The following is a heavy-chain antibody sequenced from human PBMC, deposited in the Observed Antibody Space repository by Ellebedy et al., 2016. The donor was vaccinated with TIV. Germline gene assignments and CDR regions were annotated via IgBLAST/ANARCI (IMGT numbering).Heavy chain of an antibody. CDR1: GYTFTSYY. J-gene: IGHJ4*02. CDR2: INPNSGGT. V-gene: IGHV1-2*02. Sequence: AASVKVSCKASGYTFTSYYMHWVRQAPGQGLEWMGWINPNSGGTNYAQKFQGRVTMTRDTSISTAYMELSRLRSDDTAVYYCARVVVVVTATHFDYWGQGTLVTVSS. CDR3: ARVVVVVTATHFDY. D-gene: IGHD2-21*02.